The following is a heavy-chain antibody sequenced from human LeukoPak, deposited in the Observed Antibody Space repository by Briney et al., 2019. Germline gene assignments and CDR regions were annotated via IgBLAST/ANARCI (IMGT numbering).Heavy chain of an antibody. CDR1: GGTFSSYA. D-gene: IGHD3-22*01. CDR3: ARKGHYYDSSGYNDY. V-gene: IGHV1-69*13. Sequence: SVKVSCKASGGTFSSYAISWVRQAPGQGLEWMGGIIPIFGTANYAQKFQGRVTITADESTSTAYMELSSLRSEDTAVYYCARKGHYYDSSGYNDYWGQGTLVTVSS. J-gene: IGHJ4*02. CDR2: IIPIFGTA.